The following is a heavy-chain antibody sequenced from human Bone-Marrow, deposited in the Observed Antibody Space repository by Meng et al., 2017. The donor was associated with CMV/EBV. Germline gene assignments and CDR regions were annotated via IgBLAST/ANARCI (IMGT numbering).Heavy chain of an antibody. CDR3: AKDRTIVVVDPGSEYYYGMDV. V-gene: IGHV3-30*02. J-gene: IGHJ6*02. CDR1: GFTFSNYG. D-gene: IGHD2-15*01. CDR2: IRYDGSNK. Sequence: GESLKISCAASGFTFSNYGMHWVRQAPGKGLEWLAFIRYDGSNKYYADSVKGRFTISRDNSKNTLYLQMNSLRAEDTAVYYCAKDRTIVVVDPGSEYYYGMDVWGQGTTVTVSS.